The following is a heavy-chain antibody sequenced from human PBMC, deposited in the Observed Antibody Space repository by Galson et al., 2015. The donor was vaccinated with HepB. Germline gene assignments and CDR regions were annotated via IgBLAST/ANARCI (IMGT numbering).Heavy chain of an antibody. J-gene: IGHJ5*02. V-gene: IGHV6-1*01. D-gene: IGHD6-13*01. Sequence: CAISGDSVSGNSPAWNWIRQSPSRGLEWLGKTFYRSKWYHESAVSVRSRITFYPDTSKNQLSLQLKSVTPEDTAVYYCTRGILASGNDHWGQGTLVTVSS. CDR1: GDSVSGNSPA. CDR2: TFYRSKWYH. CDR3: TRGILASGNDH.